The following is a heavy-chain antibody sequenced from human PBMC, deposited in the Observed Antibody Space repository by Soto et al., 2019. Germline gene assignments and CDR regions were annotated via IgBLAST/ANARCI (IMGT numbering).Heavy chain of an antibody. V-gene: IGHV1-58*01. CDR1: GFTFTSSA. J-gene: IGHJ4*02. CDR2: IVVGSGNT. Sequence: SVKVSCKASGFTFTSSAVQWVRQARGQRLEWIGWIVVGSGNTNYAQKLQERVTISRDMSTSTAYMELSSLRPEDTAVYYCAADVGCYIYGLARQRGPRTLVTVSS. D-gene: IGHD4-17*01. CDR3: AADVGCYIYGLARQ.